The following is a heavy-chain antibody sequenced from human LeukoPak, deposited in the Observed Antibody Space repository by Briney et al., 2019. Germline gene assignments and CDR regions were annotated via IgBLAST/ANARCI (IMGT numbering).Heavy chain of an antibody. CDR3: ARDRDGYGDYD. D-gene: IGHD4-17*01. Sequence: SETLSLTCAVYGGSFSGYYWSWIRQPPGKGLEWIGEINHSGSTNYNPSLKSRVTISVDTSKNQFSLKLSSVTAADTAVYYCARDRDGYGDYDWGQGTLVTVSS. CDR1: GGSFSGYY. CDR2: INHSGST. V-gene: IGHV4-34*01. J-gene: IGHJ4*02.